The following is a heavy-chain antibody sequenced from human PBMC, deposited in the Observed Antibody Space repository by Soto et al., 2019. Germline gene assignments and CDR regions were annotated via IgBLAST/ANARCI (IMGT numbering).Heavy chain of an antibody. V-gene: IGHV4-34*01. Sequence: SETLSLTCTVYGGSFSGYYWSWIRQPPGKGLEWIGEINHSGSTNYNPSLKSRVTISVDTSKNQFSLKRSSVTAADTAVYYCARGRSGYYYAYYGMDVWAQGTTVTLSS. CDR3: ARGRSGYYYAYYGMDV. J-gene: IGHJ6*02. D-gene: IGHD3-3*01. CDR1: GGSFSGYY. CDR2: INHSGST.